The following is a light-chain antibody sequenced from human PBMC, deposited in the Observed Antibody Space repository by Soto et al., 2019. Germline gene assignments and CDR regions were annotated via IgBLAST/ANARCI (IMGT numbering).Light chain of an antibody. J-gene: IGKJ2*01. CDR2: GAS. Sequence: ESVLTQSPVTLSLSPGESATLSCRASESVNSNYLAWYQQKPGQAPRLLIFGASSRATGIPNRFSGSGSGTDFTLTISGLEPEDFSVYYCHQYGLLPRHPFGQGTKLEIK. CDR3: HQYGLLPRHP. V-gene: IGKV3-20*01. CDR1: ESVNSNY.